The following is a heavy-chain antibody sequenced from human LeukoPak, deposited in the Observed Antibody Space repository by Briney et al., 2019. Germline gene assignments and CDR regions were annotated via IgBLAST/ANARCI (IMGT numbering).Heavy chain of an antibody. CDR3: ARDKLQLYFVY. Sequence: GGSLRLSCAASGFTFSSYWMSWVRQAPEKGLEWVANIKQDGSEKYYVDSVKGRFTISRDNAKNSLYLQMNSLRAEDTAVYYCARDKLQLYFVYWGQGTLVTVSS. D-gene: IGHD5-18*01. CDR1: GFTFSSYW. J-gene: IGHJ4*02. V-gene: IGHV3-7*01. CDR2: IKQDGSEK.